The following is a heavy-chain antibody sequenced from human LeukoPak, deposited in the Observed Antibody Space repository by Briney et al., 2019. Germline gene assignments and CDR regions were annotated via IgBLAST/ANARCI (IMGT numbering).Heavy chain of an antibody. CDR1: GGSISSSSYC. CDR2: IYYSGST. V-gene: IGHV4-39*01. D-gene: IGHD3-16*02. CDR3: ARLPPYYDYVWGSYRFGYFDY. J-gene: IGHJ4*02. Sequence: SETLSLTCTVSGGSISSSSYCWGWIRQPPGKGLEWIGRIYYSGSTYYNPSLKSRVTISVDTSKNQFSLKLSSVTAADTAVYYCARLPPYYDYVWGSYRFGYFDYWGQGTLVTVSS.